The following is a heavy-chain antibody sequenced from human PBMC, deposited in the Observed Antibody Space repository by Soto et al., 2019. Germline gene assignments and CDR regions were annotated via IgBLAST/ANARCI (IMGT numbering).Heavy chain of an antibody. CDR2: ISDSGDST. V-gene: IGHV3-23*01. CDR3: AFDF. J-gene: IGHJ4*02. Sequence: EVQLLESGGGLVQSGGSLRLSCAASGFTFSFYAMTWVRQAPGKGLEWVSIISDSGDSTLYADSVKGRFTISRDNSKNTLYLQMNSLRVEDTAVYYCAFDFWGQGTLVTVSS. CDR1: GFTFSFYA.